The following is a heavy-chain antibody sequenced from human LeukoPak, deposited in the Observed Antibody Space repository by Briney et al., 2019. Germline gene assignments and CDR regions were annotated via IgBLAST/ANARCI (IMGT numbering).Heavy chain of an antibody. CDR3: ARDGNSYGSGSYLFY. J-gene: IGHJ4*02. Sequence: SETLSLTCTVSGGSISSGSYYWSWIRQPAGKGLEWIGRIYTSGSTNYNPSLKSRVTISVDTSKNQFSLKLSSVTAADTAVYYCARDGNSYGSGSYLFYWGQGTLVTVSS. CDR2: IYTSGST. CDR1: GGSISSGSYY. D-gene: IGHD3-10*01. V-gene: IGHV4-61*02.